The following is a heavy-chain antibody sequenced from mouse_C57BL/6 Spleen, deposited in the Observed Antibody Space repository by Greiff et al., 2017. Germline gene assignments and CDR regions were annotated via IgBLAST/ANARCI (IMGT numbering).Heavy chain of an antibody. D-gene: IGHD1-1*01. CDR1: GYTFTSYW. CDR2: IDPNSGGT. Sequence: QVQLQQPGAELVKPGASVKLSCKASGYTFTSYWMHWVKQRPGRGLEWIGRIDPNSGGTKYNEKFKSKATLTVDKPSSTAYMQLRSLTSEDSAVYYCARSGITTVVATKYFDYWGQGTTLTVSS. V-gene: IGHV1-72*01. J-gene: IGHJ2*01. CDR3: ARSGITTVVATKYFDY.